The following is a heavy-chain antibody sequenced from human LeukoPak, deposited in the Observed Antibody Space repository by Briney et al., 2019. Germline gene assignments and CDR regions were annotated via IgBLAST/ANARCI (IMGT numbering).Heavy chain of an antibody. D-gene: IGHD1-14*01. Sequence: PGGSLRLSCAASGFTFSSYAMSWVRQAPGKGLEWVSAISGSGGSTYYADSVKGRFTISRDNSKNTLYLQMNSLRAEDTAVYYCAKGGTSNYYYYYYMDVWGKVTTVTVSS. CDR2: ISGSGGST. J-gene: IGHJ6*03. V-gene: IGHV3-23*01. CDR1: GFTFSSYA. CDR3: AKGGTSNYYYYYYMDV.